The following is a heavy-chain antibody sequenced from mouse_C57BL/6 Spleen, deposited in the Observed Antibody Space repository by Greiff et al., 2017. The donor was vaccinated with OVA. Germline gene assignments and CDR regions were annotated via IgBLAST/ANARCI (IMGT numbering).Heavy chain of an antibody. D-gene: IGHD2-4*01. Sequence: QVQLQQPGAELVMPGASVKLSCKASGYTFTSYWMHWVKQRPGQGLEWIGEIDPSDSYTNYNQKFKGKSTLTVDKSSSTAYMQLSSLTSEDSAVDDYARGGYDYGMDYWGQGTTLTVSS. CDR1: GYTFTSYW. V-gene: IGHV1-69*01. J-gene: IGHJ2*01. CDR2: IDPSDSYT. CDR3: ARGGYDYGMDY.